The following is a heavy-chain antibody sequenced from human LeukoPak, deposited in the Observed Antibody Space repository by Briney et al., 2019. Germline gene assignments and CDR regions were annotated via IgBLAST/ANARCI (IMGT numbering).Heavy chain of an antibody. CDR3: LSLPGSGH. CDR2: IIPILGIA. CDR1: GGTFSSYA. Sequence: GASVKVSCKASGGTFSSYAISWVRQAPGQGLEWMGRIIPILGIANYAQKFQGRVTITADESTSTAYMELSSLRSEDTAVYYCLSLPGSGHWGQGTLVTVSS. J-gene: IGHJ4*02. D-gene: IGHD3-10*01. V-gene: IGHV1-69*04.